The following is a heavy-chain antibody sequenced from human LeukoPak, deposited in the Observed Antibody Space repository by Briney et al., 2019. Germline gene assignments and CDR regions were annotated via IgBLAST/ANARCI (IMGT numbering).Heavy chain of an antibody. V-gene: IGHV3-23*01. J-gene: IGHJ4*02. CDR1: GFTFSSYA. CDR3: AKDPRIAVALYYFDY. CDR2: ISGSGGST. D-gene: IGHD6-19*01. Sequence: GGSLRLSCAASGFTFSSYAMSWVRQAPGKGLEWVSAISGSGGSTYYAASVKGRFTISGDNSKNTLYLQMNSLRAEDTAVYYCAKDPRIAVALYYFDYWGQGTLVTVSS.